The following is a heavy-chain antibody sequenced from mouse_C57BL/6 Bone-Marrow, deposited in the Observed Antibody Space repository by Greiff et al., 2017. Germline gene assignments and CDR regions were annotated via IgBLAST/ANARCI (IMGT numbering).Heavy chain of an antibody. Sequence: EVKLMESVAELVRPGASVKLSCTASGFNIKNTYMHWVKQRPEQGLEWIGRIDPANGNTKYAPKFQGKATITADTSSNTAYLQLSSLTTEDTAIYYCASGSNYFAWFAYWGQGTLVTVSA. D-gene: IGHD2-5*01. CDR2: IDPANGNT. CDR3: ASGSNYFAWFAY. J-gene: IGHJ3*01. V-gene: IGHV14-3*01. CDR1: GFNIKNTY.